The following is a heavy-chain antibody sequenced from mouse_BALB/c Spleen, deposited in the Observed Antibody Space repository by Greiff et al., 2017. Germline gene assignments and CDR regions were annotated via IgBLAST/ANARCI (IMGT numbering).Heavy chain of an antibody. V-gene: IGHV1S56*01. CDR1: GYTFTSYY. Sequence: QVQQQSGPELVKPGASVRISCKASGYTFTSYYIHWVTQRPGQGLEWIGWIYPGNVHTKYNEKLKGKATLAADKSSSTAYMQLSSLTSEDSAVYFCARNYYAMDYWGQGTSVTVSS. J-gene: IGHJ4*01. CDR2: IYPGNVHT. CDR3: ARNYYAMDY.